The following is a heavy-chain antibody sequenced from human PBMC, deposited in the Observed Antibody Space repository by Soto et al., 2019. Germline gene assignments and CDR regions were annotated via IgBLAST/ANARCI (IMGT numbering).Heavy chain of an antibody. CDR1: GYTFTSYG. J-gene: IGHJ4*02. CDR3: ARDLGGQIVDY. V-gene: IGHV1-18*01. CDR2: ISGYNGNT. D-gene: IGHD1-26*01. Sequence: QVQLVQSGAEVKKPGASVKVSCKASGYTFTSYGISWVRQAPGQGLEWMGWISGYNGNTKYAQKLQGRVTMTTDTSTSKADMELRSLRSDYTAVYYCARDLGGQIVDYWGQGTLVTVSS.